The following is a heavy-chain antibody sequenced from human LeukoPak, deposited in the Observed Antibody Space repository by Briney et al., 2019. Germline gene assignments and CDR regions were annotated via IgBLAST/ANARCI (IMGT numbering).Heavy chain of an antibody. CDR3: ARGRSYNWNDFDP. J-gene: IGHJ5*02. V-gene: IGHV4-34*01. CDR1: GGSFSGYY. CDR2: INHSGST. D-gene: IGHD1-1*01. Sequence: PSETLSLTCAVYGGSFSGYYWSWIRQPPGKGLEWIGEINHSGSTNYNPSLKSRVTISVDTSKNQFSLKLSSVTAADTAVYYRARGRSYNWNDFDPWGQGTLVTVSS.